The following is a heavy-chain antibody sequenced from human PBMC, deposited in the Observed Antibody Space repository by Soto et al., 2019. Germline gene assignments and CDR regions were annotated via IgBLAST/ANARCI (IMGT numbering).Heavy chain of an antibody. J-gene: IGHJ4*02. CDR3: ARAVGPFDY. CDR1: GFDFSTYV. D-gene: IGHD1-26*01. CDR2: IWYDGSNK. V-gene: IGHV3-33*01. Sequence: GGSLRLSCAASGFDFSTYVMHWVRQAPGKGLEWVAVIWYDGSNKYYADSVRGRFIISRDNSKNTLFLQLNSLRAEDTAVYYCARAVGPFDYWGQGTLVTVSS.